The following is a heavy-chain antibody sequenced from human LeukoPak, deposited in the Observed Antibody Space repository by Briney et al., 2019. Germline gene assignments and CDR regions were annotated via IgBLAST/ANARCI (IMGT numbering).Heavy chain of an antibody. V-gene: IGHV3-7*05. CDR1: GFTFSSHW. Sequence: PGGSLILSCAASGFTFSSHWMSWVRQAPGKGLEWVANIKQDGSEKYYVDSVKGRFTISRDNAKNSLYLQMDSLRAEDTAVYYCASRAGYSSSWSAFDYWGQGTLVTVSS. J-gene: IGHJ4*02. CDR3: ASRAGYSSSWSAFDY. D-gene: IGHD6-13*01. CDR2: IKQDGSEK.